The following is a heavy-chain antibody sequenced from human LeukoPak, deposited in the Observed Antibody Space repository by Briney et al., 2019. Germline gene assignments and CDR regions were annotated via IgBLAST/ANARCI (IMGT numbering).Heavy chain of an antibody. Sequence: PGGSLGLSCATSGFTFSNAWMNWVRQAPGKGLEWVGRIRSNFDGGTIDYAAPVKGRFTLSRDDSKTTLYLQMNSLQTEDTAVYYCATDFYDSTWGQGTLVTVSS. CDR3: ATDFYDST. J-gene: IGHJ5*02. CDR2: IRSNFDGGTI. V-gene: IGHV3-15*07. D-gene: IGHD3-22*01. CDR1: GFTFSNAW.